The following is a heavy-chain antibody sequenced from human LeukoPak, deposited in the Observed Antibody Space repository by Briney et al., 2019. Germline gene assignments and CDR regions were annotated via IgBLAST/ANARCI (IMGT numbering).Heavy chain of an antibody. CDR2: IKQDGSEE. J-gene: IGHJ4*02. V-gene: IGHV3-7*04. CDR3: ARDGTYTDYDPDFDI. Sequence: GGSLRLSCAAFGFTFSRFWMSWVRQAPGKGLEWVANIKQDGSEEYYVDSVKGRFTISRDNAKNSLYLQMNSLRAEDTAVFYCARDGTYTDYDPDFDIWGQGTLVTVSS. CDR1: GFTFSRFW. D-gene: IGHD5-12*01.